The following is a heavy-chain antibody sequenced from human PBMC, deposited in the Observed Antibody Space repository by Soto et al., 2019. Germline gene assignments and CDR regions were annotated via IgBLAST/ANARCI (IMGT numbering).Heavy chain of an antibody. CDR3: ARAAIRDIVVVVAATPNYYYYGMDV. D-gene: IGHD2-15*01. J-gene: IGHJ6*02. CDR1: GFTFSSYS. Sequence: EVQLVESGGGLVKPGGSLRLSCAASGFTFSSYSMNWVRQAPGKGLEWVSSISSSSSYIYYADSVKGRFTISRDNAKNSLYLQMNSVRAEDTAVYYCARAAIRDIVVVVAATPNYYYYGMDVWGQGTTVTVSS. V-gene: IGHV3-21*01. CDR2: ISSSSSYI.